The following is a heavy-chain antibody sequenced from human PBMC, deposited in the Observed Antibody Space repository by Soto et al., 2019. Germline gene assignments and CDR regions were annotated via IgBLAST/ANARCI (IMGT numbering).Heavy chain of an antibody. J-gene: IGHJ6*02. CDR3: GTDDDTATTPPSYYYYGMDV. CDR1: GGTFSSYT. D-gene: IGHD5-18*01. Sequence: QVQLVQSGAEVKKPGSSVKVSCKASGGTFSSYTISWVRQAPGQGLEWMGRIIPILGIANYAQKFQGRVTITADKSTSTAYMELSSMRSEDTAVYYCGTDDDTATTPPSYYYYGMDVWGQGTTVTVSS. CDR2: IIPILGIA. V-gene: IGHV1-69*08.